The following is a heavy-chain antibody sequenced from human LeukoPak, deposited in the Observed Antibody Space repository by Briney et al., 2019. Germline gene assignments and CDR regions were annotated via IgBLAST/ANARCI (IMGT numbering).Heavy chain of an antibody. CDR1: GGTFSSYA. D-gene: IGHD3-3*01. V-gene: IGHV1-69*13. CDR2: IIPIFGTA. J-gene: IGHJ6*03. Sequence: SVKVSCKASGGTFSSYAISWVRQAPGQGLEWMGGIIPIFGTANYAQKFQGRVTTTADESTSTAYMELSSLRSEDTAVYYCARVGAYYDFWGHFYRGHYYYYYMDVWGKGTTVTVSS. CDR3: ARVGAYYDFWGHFYRGHYYYYYMDV.